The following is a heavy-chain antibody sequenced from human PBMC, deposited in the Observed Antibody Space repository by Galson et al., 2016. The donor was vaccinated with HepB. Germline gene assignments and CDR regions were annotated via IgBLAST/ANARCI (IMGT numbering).Heavy chain of an antibody. V-gene: IGHV4-34*01. D-gene: IGHD2-8*01. CDR3: ARGRATKADY. CDR2: ISHSGST. CDR1: GGSFSGYY. Sequence: SETRSLTCAVYGGSFSGYYWSWIRQPPGKGLEWIGEISHSGSTNYNPSLKSRVTMSVDTSFSLKLTSVTAADTAVYYCARGRATKADYWGQGTLVTVSS. J-gene: IGHJ4*02.